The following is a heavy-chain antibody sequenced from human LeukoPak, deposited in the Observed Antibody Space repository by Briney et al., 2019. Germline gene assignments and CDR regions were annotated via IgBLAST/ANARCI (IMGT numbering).Heavy chain of an antibody. Sequence: SGPTLVKPTQTLTLTFTFSGFSLSTSAVGVGWILQPPGKALDWLALIYWGDDKRYSPSLKSRLTITKNTTKNKVVLRMTNMDPADTARYNCARLPPAGTAFDYWGQGTLVTVSS. CDR3: ARLPPAGTAFDY. CDR2: IYWGDDK. CDR1: GFSLSTSAVG. D-gene: IGHD2-2*01. V-gene: IGHV2-5*02. J-gene: IGHJ4*02.